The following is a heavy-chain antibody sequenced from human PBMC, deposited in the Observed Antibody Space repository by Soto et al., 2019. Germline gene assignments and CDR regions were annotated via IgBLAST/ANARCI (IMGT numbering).Heavy chain of an antibody. V-gene: IGHV3-30*18. CDR3: AKDLGGLDDY. D-gene: IGHD3-16*01. J-gene: IGHJ4*02. CDR1: GFTFSSYG. CDR2: ISYDGSNK. Sequence: QVQLVESGGGVVQPGRSLRLSCAASGFTFSSYGMHWVRQAPGKGLEWVAIISYDGSNKYYADYVKGRFTIYRDNSKSTLYLQMNSLRAEDTAVYYCAKDLGGLDDYWGQGTLVTVSS.